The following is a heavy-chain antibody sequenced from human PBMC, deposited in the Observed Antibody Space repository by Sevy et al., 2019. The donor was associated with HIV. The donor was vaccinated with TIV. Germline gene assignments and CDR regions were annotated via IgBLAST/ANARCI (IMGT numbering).Heavy chain of an antibody. D-gene: IGHD6-19*01. Sequence: GGSLRLSCAASGFTFDDYAMHWVRQAPGKGLEWVSGISWHSANIGYADSVKGRFTISRDNAKNPLYLQMNSLRAEDTALYYCAKAENRPYSSGWYDYWGQGTLVTVSS. CDR3: AKAENRPYSSGWYDY. CDR2: ISWHSANI. J-gene: IGHJ4*02. V-gene: IGHV3-9*01. CDR1: GFTFDDYA.